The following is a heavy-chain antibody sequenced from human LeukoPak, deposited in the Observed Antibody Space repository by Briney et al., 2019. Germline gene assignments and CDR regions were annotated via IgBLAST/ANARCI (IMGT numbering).Heavy chain of an antibody. CDR3: AKDKSGSYSYTDY. CDR1: GFTFSSYG. J-gene: IGHJ4*02. Sequence: GGSLRLSCAASGFTFSSYGMHWVRQAPGKGLEWVAVIWYDGSNKYYADSVKGRFTISRDNSKNTLYLQMNSLRAEDTAVYYRAKDKSGSYSYTDYWGQGTLVTVSS. CDR2: IWYDGSNK. V-gene: IGHV3-33*06. D-gene: IGHD1-26*01.